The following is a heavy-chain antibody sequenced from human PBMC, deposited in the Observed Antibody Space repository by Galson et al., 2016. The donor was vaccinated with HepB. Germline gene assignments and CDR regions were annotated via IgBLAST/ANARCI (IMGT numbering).Heavy chain of an antibody. D-gene: IGHD2-2*01. CDR1: EFTFSDYY. Sequence: SLRLSCAASEFTFSDYYMPWIRQAPGKGLEWVAAVSGSAAGTEYGITTDYADYVKGRFTISRDNSKNTLYLQMNGLRAEDTSVYYCAKVGPSCSSTRCSDYYFDYWGQGTLVTVSS. J-gene: IGHJ4*02. CDR3: AKVGPSCSSTRCSDYYFDY. V-gene: IGHV3-23*01. CDR2: VSGSAAGTEYGITT.